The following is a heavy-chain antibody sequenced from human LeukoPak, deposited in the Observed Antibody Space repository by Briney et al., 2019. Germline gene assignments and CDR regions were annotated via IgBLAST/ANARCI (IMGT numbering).Heavy chain of an antibody. Sequence: SVKVSCKASGGTFSSYAISWVRQAPGQGLEWMGGIIPIFGTANYAQRFQGRVTITADESTSTAYMELSSLRSEDTAVYYCARVGGSGHVWGSYRYPLYYWGQGTLVTVSS. J-gene: IGHJ4*02. CDR2: IIPIFGTA. CDR3: ARVGGSGHVWGSYRYPLYY. D-gene: IGHD3-16*02. CDR1: GGTFSSYA. V-gene: IGHV1-69*13.